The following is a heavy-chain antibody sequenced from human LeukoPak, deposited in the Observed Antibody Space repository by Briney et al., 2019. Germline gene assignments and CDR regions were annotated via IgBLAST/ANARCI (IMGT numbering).Heavy chain of an antibody. J-gene: IGHJ4*02. CDR1: GFSFSSYA. D-gene: IGHD2-15*01. CDR3: ARSDRVAVAANQLDY. V-gene: IGHV3-23*01. CDR2: MSGSGSSP. Sequence: PGGSLRLSCAASGFSFSSYAMSWVRQAPGKGLEWVSGMSGSGSSPYYADSVKGRFTMSRDNAKNTLYLQMNTLRDEDTAVYYCARSDRVAVAANQLDYWGQGTLVTVSS.